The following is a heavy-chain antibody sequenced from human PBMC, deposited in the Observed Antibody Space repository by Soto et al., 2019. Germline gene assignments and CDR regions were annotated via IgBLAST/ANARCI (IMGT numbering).Heavy chain of an antibody. V-gene: IGHV4-4*02. CDR1: SGSISSSNW. J-gene: IGHJ5*02. CDR3: ARAVYCSSTSCYTPRHNWFDP. Sequence: SETLSLTCAVSSGSISSSNWWSWVRQPPGKGLEWIGEIYHSGSTNYNPSLKSRVTISVDKSKNQFSLKLSSVTAADTAVYYCARAVYCSSTSCYTPRHNWFDPWGQGTLVTV. D-gene: IGHD2-2*02. CDR2: IYHSGST.